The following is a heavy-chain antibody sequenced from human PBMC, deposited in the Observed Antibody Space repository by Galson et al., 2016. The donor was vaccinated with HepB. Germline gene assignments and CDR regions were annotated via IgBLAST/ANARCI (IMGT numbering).Heavy chain of an antibody. D-gene: IGHD3-22*01. CDR1: GFTLSSYW. Sequence: SLRLSCAASGFTLSSYWMSWVRQAPGKRLECVANIKQDGSEQYYVDSVKGRFTISRDNAKKSLYLQMNSLRAEDTAVYYCARKLYYYDSSDFGWVDPWGQGTLVTVSS. CDR3: ARKLYYYDSSDFGWVDP. CDR2: IKQDGSEQ. V-gene: IGHV3-7*04. J-gene: IGHJ5*02.